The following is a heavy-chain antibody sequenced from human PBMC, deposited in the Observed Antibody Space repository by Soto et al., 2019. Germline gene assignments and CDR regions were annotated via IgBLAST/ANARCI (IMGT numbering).Heavy chain of an antibody. V-gene: IGHV3-7*01. CDR2: IKQGGREI. J-gene: IGHJ3*02. CDR1: GFSFSNSW. CDR3: ARPLGWRDAFDM. Sequence: GGSLRLSCAASGFSFSNSWMGWVRQAPGKGLEWVANIKQGGREIYYVDSLEGRFTISRDNARKSLYLQMNSLRAEDTAVYYCARPLGWRDAFDMWGQGTMVTVSS. D-gene: IGHD6-19*01.